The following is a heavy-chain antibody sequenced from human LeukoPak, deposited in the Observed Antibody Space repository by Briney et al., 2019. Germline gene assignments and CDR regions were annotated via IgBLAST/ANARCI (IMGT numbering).Heavy chain of an antibody. V-gene: IGHV1-18*01. Sequence: GASVKVSCKASGYTFTSYGISWVRQAPGQGLEWMGWISAYNGNTIYAQKLQGRVTMTTDTSTSTAYMELRSLRSDDTAVYYCARVRTRVTMIVVVIDYWGQGTLVTVSS. J-gene: IGHJ4*02. D-gene: IGHD3-22*01. CDR3: ARVRTRVTMIVVVIDY. CDR1: GYTFTSYG. CDR2: ISAYNGNT.